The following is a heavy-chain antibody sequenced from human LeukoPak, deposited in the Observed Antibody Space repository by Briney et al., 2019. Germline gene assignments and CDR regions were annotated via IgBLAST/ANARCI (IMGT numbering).Heavy chain of an antibody. D-gene: IGHD2-2*01. CDR1: GYTFTDYY. CDR3: SREYQRLVHNWFGP. J-gene: IGHJ5*02. CDR2: VNPDTGGS. Sequence: AAVKVSCKTSGYTFTDYYLHWVRQAAGQGLEWMGWVNPDTGGSFSAQKFQGRGTMTRDMSINTAYMEPNRLSFDDTPVYYCSREYQRLVHNWFGPWGQGTLVTVSP. V-gene: IGHV1-2*02.